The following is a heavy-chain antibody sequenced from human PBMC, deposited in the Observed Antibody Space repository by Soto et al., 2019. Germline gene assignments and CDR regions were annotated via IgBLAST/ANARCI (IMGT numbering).Heavy chain of an antibody. CDR1: GYTFTSYA. J-gene: IGHJ4*02. D-gene: IGHD5-18*01. CDR2: INAGNGNT. Sequence: GASVKVSCKASGYTFTSYAMNWVRQAPGQRLEWMGWINAGNGNTKYSQKFQGRVTITRDTSASTAYMEVSSLRSEDTAVYYCARDPGYSYGYNWGQGTLVTVSS. V-gene: IGHV1-3*01. CDR3: ARDPGYSYGYN.